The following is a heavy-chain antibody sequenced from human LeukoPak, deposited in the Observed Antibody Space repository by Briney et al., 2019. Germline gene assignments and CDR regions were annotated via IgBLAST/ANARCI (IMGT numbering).Heavy chain of an antibody. D-gene: IGHD4-17*01. CDR2: ISAYNGNT. J-gene: IGHJ6*03. V-gene: IGHV1-18*01. CDR3: ARERMTTVTTDYYYYMDV. Sequence: ASVKVSCKASGYTFTSYGISWVRQAPGQGLEWMGWISAYNGNTNYAQKLQGRVTMTRDTSISTAYMELSRLRSDDTAVYYCARERMTTVTTDYYYYMDVWGKGTTVTVSS. CDR1: GYTFTSYG.